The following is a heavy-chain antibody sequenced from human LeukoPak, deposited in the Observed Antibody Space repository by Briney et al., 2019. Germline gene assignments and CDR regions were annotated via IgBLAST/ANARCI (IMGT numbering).Heavy chain of an antibody. CDR1: GGTFSSYA. CDR2: IIPIFGTA. D-gene: IGHD3-10*01. V-gene: IGHV1-69*13. J-gene: IGHJ6*03. Sequence: SVKVSCKASGGTFSSYAISWVRQAPGQGLEWMGGIIPIFGTANYAQKFQGRVTITADESTSTAYMELSSLRSEDTAVYYCARGYPARVTMATNYYYYYMDVWGKGTTVTVSS. CDR3: ARGYPARVTMATNYYYYYMDV.